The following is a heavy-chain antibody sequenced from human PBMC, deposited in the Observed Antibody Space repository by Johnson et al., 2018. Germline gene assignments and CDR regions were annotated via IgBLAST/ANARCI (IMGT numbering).Heavy chain of an antibody. J-gene: IGHJ6*02. CDR1: GFTFSSYG. D-gene: IGHD3-22*01. V-gene: IGHV3-30*18. Sequence: QVQLVQSGGGVVQPGRSLRLSCAASGFTFSSYGMHWVRQAPGKGLEWVAVISYDGSNKYYADSVKGRFTNSRDNSKNTLYLQMNSLRAEDTAVYYCAKATSSGYYYYYYGMDVWGQGTTVTVSS. CDR3: AKATSSGYYYYYYGMDV. CDR2: ISYDGSNK.